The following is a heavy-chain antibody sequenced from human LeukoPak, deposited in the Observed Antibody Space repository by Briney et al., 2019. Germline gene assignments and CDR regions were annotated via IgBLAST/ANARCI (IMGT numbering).Heavy chain of an antibody. CDR1: GFTFSSYG. Sequence: GGSLRLSCAASGFTFSSYGMSWVRQAPGKGLEWVSAISGSGGTTYYADSVKGRFTISRDNAKNSMYLQMNGLRAEDTAVYYCAKLGITMIGGVWGKGTTVTISS. J-gene: IGHJ6*04. D-gene: IGHD3-10*02. CDR3: AKLGITMIGGV. V-gene: IGHV3-23*01. CDR2: ISGSGGTT.